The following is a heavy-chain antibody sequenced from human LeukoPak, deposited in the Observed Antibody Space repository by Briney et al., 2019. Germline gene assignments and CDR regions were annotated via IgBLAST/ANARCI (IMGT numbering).Heavy chain of an antibody. CDR1: GFTFSSYA. CDR2: LRGDGST. V-gene: IGHV3-23*01. D-gene: IGHD3-16*01. Sequence: PGGSLRLSCVASGFTFSSYAMSWVRQAPARGLEWVASLRGDGSTFYADSVKGRFTLSRDESRNTVYLQLTYLGVEDTAVYYCAKASWVSSADAVLWGQGTPVTVSS. J-gene: IGHJ4*02. CDR3: AKASWVSSADAVL.